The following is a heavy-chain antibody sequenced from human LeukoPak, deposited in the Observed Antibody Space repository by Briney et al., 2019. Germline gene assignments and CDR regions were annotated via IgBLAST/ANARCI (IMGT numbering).Heavy chain of an antibody. D-gene: IGHD2-2*01. J-gene: IGHJ4*02. CDR3: ARGSGYCSSTSCRTWGDY. Sequence: GGSLRLSCAASGFTFSSYAMHWVRQAPGKGLEYVSAISSNGGSTYYANSVKGRFTISRDNSKNTLYLQMGSLRAEDMAVYYCARGSGYCSSTSCRTWGDYWGQGTLVTVSS. CDR1: GFTFSSYA. V-gene: IGHV3-64*01. CDR2: ISSNGGST.